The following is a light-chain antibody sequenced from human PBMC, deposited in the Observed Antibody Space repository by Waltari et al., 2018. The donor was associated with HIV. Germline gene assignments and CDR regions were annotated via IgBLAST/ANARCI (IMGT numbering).Light chain of an antibody. V-gene: IGLV2-14*01. CDR3: LSYRGSLRL. Sequence: QSALTQPASVSGSPGASITISCAGDSDIGNYVSWYQLHPGEVPQRVIFDVNKRPSGVSHRFSGSNSGNTASLTISGLQADDEADYFCLSYRGSLRLFGGGTKLTVL. J-gene: IGLJ2*01. CDR1: SDIGNY. CDR2: DVN.